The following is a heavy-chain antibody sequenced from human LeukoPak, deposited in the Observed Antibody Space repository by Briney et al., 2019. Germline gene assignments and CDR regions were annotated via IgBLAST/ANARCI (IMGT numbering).Heavy chain of an antibody. V-gene: IGHV4-59*01. Sequence: PSETLSLTCTVTGGSISSYSWSWIRPPPGKRLEWIGYIYYSGSTNYNPSLKSRVTISVDTSKNQFSLKLSSVTAADTAVYYCARESFDYGFDYWGQGTLVTVSS. D-gene: IGHD4-17*01. CDR2: IYYSGST. CDR3: ARESFDYGFDY. J-gene: IGHJ4*02. CDR1: GGSISSYS.